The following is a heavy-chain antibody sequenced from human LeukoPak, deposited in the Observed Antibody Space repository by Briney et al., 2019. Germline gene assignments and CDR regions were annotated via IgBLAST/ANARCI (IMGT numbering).Heavy chain of an antibody. CDR3: AKPRDSSWTGYYFDY. Sequence: PSETLSLTCTVSGASVSSGGYYWSWIRQPPGKGLEWVSAISGSGGSIYYADSVKGRFTISRDNSKNTLYLQMNSLRAEDTAVYYCAKPRDSSWTGYYFDYWGQGTLVTVSS. CDR2: ISGSGGSI. CDR1: GASVSSGGYY. J-gene: IGHJ4*02. D-gene: IGHD3-22*01. V-gene: IGHV3-23*01.